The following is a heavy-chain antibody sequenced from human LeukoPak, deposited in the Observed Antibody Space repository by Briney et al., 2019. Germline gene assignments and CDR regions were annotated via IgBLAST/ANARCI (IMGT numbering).Heavy chain of an antibody. Sequence: SQTLSLTCAISGDSVSSNSAAWNGIRQSPSRGLEWLGRTYYRSKWYNDYAVSVKSRITSHADTSTNQFSLQLNSVTPEDTAVYYCARESGWYQTFDSWGQGTLVTVSS. CDR1: GDSVSSNSAA. CDR3: ARESGWYQTFDS. D-gene: IGHD6-19*01. CDR2: TYYRSKWYN. J-gene: IGHJ4*02. V-gene: IGHV6-1*01.